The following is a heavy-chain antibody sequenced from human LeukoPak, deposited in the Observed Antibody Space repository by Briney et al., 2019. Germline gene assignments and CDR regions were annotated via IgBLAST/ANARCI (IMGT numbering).Heavy chain of an antibody. Sequence: PSETLSLTCTVSGGSISSYYWIWIRQPPGKGLEWIGYIHYSGSTNYNPSLKSRVTISVDTSKNQFSLRLSPVTAADTAVYYCARGWGYFDFWGQGTLLTVSS. CDR1: GGSISSYY. CDR3: ARGWGYFDF. CDR2: IHYSGST. D-gene: IGHD3-16*01. J-gene: IGHJ4*02. V-gene: IGHV4-59*01.